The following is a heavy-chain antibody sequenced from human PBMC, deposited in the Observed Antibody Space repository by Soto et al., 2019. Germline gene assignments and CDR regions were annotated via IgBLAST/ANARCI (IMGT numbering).Heavy chain of an antibody. D-gene: IGHD3-22*01. CDR3: VRYDRINMIPYSPESSHI. J-gene: IGHJ3*02. Sequence: SLTCTVSGDSISSSNSHWGWTRQPPGKGLEYIGSVYYGGAIFYSGNIYYNPSLKSRVTISVDTSKNQFSLRLSSVTAADTGVYYCVRYDRINMIPYSPESSHIWGQGTMVTVAS. CDR2: VYYGGAIFYSGNI. V-gene: IGHV4-39*01. CDR1: GDSISSSNSH.